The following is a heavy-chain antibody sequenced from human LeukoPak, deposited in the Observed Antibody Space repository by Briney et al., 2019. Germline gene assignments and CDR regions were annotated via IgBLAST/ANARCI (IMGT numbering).Heavy chain of an antibody. CDR3: ATDIAVAGNNFDY. CDR2: INPNSGGT. CDR1: GYTFTGYY. D-gene: IGHD6-19*01. J-gene: IGHJ4*02. V-gene: IGHV1-2*02. Sequence: ASVKVSRKSSGYTFTGYYMHWVRQPPGQGLEWMGCINPNSGGTNYAQKFQGRVTMTRDTSISTAYMELSKLRSDDTAVYYCATDIAVAGNNFDYWGQGTLVTVSS.